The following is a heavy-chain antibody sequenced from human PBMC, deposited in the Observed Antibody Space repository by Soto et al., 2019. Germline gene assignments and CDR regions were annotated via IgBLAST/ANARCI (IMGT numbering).Heavy chain of an antibody. V-gene: IGHV3-7*01. CDR2: IKQDGSEK. CDR1: GFTFSSYW. Sequence: EVQLVASGGGLVQPGGSLRLSCAASGFTFSSYWMSWVRQAPGKGLEWVANIKQDGSEKYYVDSVKGRFTISRDNAKNSLYLQMNSLRAEDTAVYYCASSREYSSSTRYYYYYYMDVWGKGTTVTVSS. D-gene: IGHD6-6*01. J-gene: IGHJ6*03. CDR3: ASSREYSSSTRYYYYYYMDV.